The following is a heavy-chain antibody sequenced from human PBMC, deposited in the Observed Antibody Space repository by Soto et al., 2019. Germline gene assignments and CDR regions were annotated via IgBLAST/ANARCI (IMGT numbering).Heavy chain of an antibody. V-gene: IGHV3-30-3*01. Sequence: QVQLVESGGGVVQPGRSLKLYCAASEFTFSSYTMYWVRQAPGKVLEWVAGISNDGGNTYYPDSVKGLFTISRDNSKNTLYLEMNSLRAEDTAVYYCAREWSMSVSAPGYWCQGTLVTVYS. J-gene: IGHJ4*02. CDR1: EFTFSSYT. D-gene: IGHD2-8*02. CDR2: ISNDGGNT. CDR3: AREWSMSVSAPGY.